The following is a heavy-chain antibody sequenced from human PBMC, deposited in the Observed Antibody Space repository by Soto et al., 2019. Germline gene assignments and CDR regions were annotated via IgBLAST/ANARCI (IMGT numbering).Heavy chain of an antibody. CDR2: IIPILGIA. D-gene: IGHD4-17*01. Sequence: QVQLVQSGAEVKKPGSSVKVSCKASGGTFSSYTINWVRQAPGQGLAWMGRIIPILGIANYAQKFQGIVTITADKSTSTAYMELSSLRSEDTAVYYCARHYGDYNGGYWGQGTLVTVSS. V-gene: IGHV1-69*02. J-gene: IGHJ4*02. CDR1: GGTFSSYT. CDR3: ARHYGDYNGGY.